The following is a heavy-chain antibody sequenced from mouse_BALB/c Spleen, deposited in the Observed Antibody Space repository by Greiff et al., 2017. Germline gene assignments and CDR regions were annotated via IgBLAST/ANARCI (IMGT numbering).Heavy chain of an antibody. Sequence: EVKLMESGPGLVKPSQSLSLTCTVTGYSITSDYAWNWIRQFPGNKLEWMGYISYSGSTSYNPSLKSRISITRDTSKNQFFLQLNSVTTEDTATYYCARGASTMITTRYFDVWGAGTTVTVSS. CDR2: ISYSGST. V-gene: IGHV3-2*02. D-gene: IGHD2-4*01. CDR1: GYSITSDYA. CDR3: ARGASTMITTRYFDV. J-gene: IGHJ1*01.